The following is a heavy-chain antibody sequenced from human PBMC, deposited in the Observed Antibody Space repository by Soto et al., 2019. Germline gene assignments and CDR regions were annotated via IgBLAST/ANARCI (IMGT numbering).Heavy chain of an antibody. CDR1: GGSISSSSYY. J-gene: IGHJ6*02. V-gene: IGHV4-39*01. CDR3: ASFWIQLWQTLPDNYYYYGMDV. D-gene: IGHD5-18*01. Sequence: QLQLQESGPGLVKPSETLSLTCTVSGGSISSSSYYWGWIRQPPGKGLEWIGSIYYSGSTYYNPSLKSRVPISVDTSKNQFSLKLSSVTAADTAVYYCASFWIQLWQTLPDNYYYYGMDVWGQGTTVTVSS. CDR2: IYYSGST.